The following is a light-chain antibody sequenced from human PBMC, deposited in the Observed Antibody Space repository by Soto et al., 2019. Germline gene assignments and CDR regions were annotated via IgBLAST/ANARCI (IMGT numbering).Light chain of an antibody. Sequence: QSVLTQPPSVSGAPGQRVTISCTGSNSNLGAGYDVHWYHQLPGTAPKLLIYGNSNRPSGVPDRFSGAKSGTSASLAITGLQAEDEAEYYCQSYDSSLSGVVFGGGTKLTVL. CDR2: GNS. CDR1: NSNLGAGYD. J-gene: IGLJ2*01. V-gene: IGLV1-40*01. CDR3: QSYDSSLSGVV.